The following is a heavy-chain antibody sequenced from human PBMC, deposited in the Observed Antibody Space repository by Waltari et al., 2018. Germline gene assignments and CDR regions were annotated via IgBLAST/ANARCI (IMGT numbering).Heavy chain of an antibody. CDR3: VSNLFEK. J-gene: IGHJ4*02. Sequence: EAQLVQSGGGLALRGGSLRPPCAASGSTFGNYWMTWVRQAPGKGLEWVANIKEDGSERSYVESVKGRFTISRDNTQRSLFLQMNSLRVEDTGVYYCVSNLFEKWGQGALVTVSS. D-gene: IGHD3-16*01. CDR1: GSTFGNYW. CDR2: IKEDGSER. V-gene: IGHV3-7*01.